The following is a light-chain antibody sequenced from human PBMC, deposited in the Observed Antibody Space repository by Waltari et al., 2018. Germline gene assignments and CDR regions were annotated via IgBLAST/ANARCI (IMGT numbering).Light chain of an antibody. Sequence: ELVLTQSPATLSLPPGERATLSCSTRQSVVTQLLWDQQKPGQAPRLLTFDASNRATGVPARFSGSGSGTDFTLTIYSLEPEDFALYFCQQRSNWPVTFGQGTRVEAK. CDR2: DAS. CDR1: QSVVTQ. J-gene: IGKJ1*01. V-gene: IGKV3-11*01. CDR3: QQRSNWPVT.